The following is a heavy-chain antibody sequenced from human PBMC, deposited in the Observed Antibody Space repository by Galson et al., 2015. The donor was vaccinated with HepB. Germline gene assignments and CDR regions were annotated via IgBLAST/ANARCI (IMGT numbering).Heavy chain of an antibody. Sequence: QSGAEVKKAGESLKISCKGSGYTFSNSWIGWVRQSPGRGLEWMGIIYPGDSDTRYSPSFQGQVTISADKSISTAYLQWSSLKASDTAMYYCARRGGYYYDSSGPPRWFDPWGQGTLVTVSS. V-gene: IGHV5-51*01. J-gene: IGHJ5*02. CDR2: IYPGDSDT. CDR3: ARRGGYYYDSSGPPRWFDP. D-gene: IGHD3-22*01. CDR1: GYTFSNSW.